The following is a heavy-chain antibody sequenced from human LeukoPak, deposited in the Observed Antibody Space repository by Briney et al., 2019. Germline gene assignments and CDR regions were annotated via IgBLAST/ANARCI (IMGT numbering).Heavy chain of an antibody. CDR3: ARDLEYDSSDVKRDC. Sequence: GASVKVSCKASGYTFTSYGINWVRQAPGQGLEWMGWISADNGNINYAQKVQGRVTMTTDTSTSTVYMELRSLRSDDTAVYYCARDLEYDSSDVKRDCWGQGTLVTVSS. D-gene: IGHD3-22*01. J-gene: IGHJ4*02. V-gene: IGHV1-18*01. CDR1: GYTFTSYG. CDR2: ISADNGNI.